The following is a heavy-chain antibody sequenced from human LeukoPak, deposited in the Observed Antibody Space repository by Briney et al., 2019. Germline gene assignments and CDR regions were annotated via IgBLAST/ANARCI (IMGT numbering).Heavy chain of an antibody. CDR2: ITSGSSYR. CDR1: EFTFSSYN. D-gene: IGHD1-26*01. J-gene: IGHJ6*03. Sequence: GGSLRLSCAASEFTFSSYNMNWVRQAPGKGLEWVSSITSGSSYRFYADSVKGRFTISRDNAKNSLYLQMNSLRAEDTAVYYCARDPYSGSYGNYYYYFMDVWGKGTTVTISS. V-gene: IGHV3-21*01. CDR3: ARDPYSGSYGNYYYYFMDV.